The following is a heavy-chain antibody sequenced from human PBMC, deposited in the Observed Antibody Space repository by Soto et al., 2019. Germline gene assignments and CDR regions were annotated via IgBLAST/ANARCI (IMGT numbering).Heavy chain of an antibody. Sequence: EVQLLESGGGLVQPGGSLRLSCAASGFTFSSYAMSWVRQAPGKGLEWVSAISGSGGSTYYADSVKGRFTISRDNSKNTLYLQMNSPRAEDTAVYYCATAGYYDFWSDLMRSFAFDIWGQGTMVTVSS. CDR1: GFTFSSYA. D-gene: IGHD3-3*01. V-gene: IGHV3-23*01. CDR3: ATAGYYDFWSDLMRSFAFDI. CDR2: ISGSGGST. J-gene: IGHJ3*02.